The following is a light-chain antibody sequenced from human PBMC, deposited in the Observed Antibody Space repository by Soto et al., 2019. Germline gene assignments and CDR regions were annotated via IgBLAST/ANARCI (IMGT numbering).Light chain of an antibody. Sequence: DIVMTPSPATLSVSPGDRATLSCRASQSVSSNLAWYQQKPGQAPRLLIYGASTRATGIPARLSGSGSGTEFTLTISSLQSEDFAVYYCQQYNNWPPYTFGQGTKLEIK. J-gene: IGKJ2*01. CDR2: GAS. CDR3: QQYNNWPPYT. V-gene: IGKV3-15*01. CDR1: QSVSSN.